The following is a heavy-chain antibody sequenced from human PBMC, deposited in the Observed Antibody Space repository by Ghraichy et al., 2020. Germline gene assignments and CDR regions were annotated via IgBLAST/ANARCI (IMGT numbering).Heavy chain of an antibody. Sequence: SETLSLTCTVSGGSISSGGYYWSWIRQHPGKGLEWIGYIYYSGSTYYNPSLKSRVTISVDTSKNQFSLKLSSVTAADTAVYYCARDVLRYFDWLPGAPRWFDPWGQGTLVTVSS. CDR2: IYYSGST. CDR3: ARDVLRYFDWLPGAPRWFDP. D-gene: IGHD3-9*01. CDR1: GGSISSGGYY. V-gene: IGHV4-31*03. J-gene: IGHJ5*02.